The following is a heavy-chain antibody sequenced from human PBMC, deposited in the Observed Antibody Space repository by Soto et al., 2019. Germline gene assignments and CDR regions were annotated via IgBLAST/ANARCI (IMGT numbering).Heavy chain of an antibody. D-gene: IGHD2-8*01. Sequence: EVQLVESGGGLVKPGGSLRLSCAASGFTFSTYNMNWVRQAPGKGLEWVSSITSSSRNIYYADSVKGRFTISRDNAKNSLYLQMTSLRAEDTAVYYCGLYDALFSDSRGQGTLVTVSS. CDR3: GLYDALFSDS. CDR1: GFTFSTYN. V-gene: IGHV3-21*01. CDR2: ITSSSRNI. J-gene: IGHJ4*02.